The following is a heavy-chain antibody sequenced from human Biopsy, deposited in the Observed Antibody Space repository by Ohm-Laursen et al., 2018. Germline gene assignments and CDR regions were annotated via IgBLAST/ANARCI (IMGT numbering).Heavy chain of an antibody. CDR3: ARGTGRYYVYGAFDI. D-gene: IGHD1-26*01. J-gene: IGHJ3*02. CDR1: GDSINNYY. V-gene: IGHV4-4*07. CDR2: IYTSGSP. Sequence: PSDTLSLTCTVSGDSINNYYWSWIRQPTGKGLEWIGRIYTSGSPNYNLSLESRVTMSVDTSKNKFSLNLRSVTAADTAVYYCARGTGRYYVYGAFDIWGQGTVVTVSS.